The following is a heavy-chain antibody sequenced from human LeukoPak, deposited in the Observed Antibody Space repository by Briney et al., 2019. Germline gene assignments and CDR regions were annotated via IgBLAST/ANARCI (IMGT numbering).Heavy chain of an antibody. J-gene: IGHJ6*03. CDR3: ARHQWHYYYYMGV. CDR2: IYYSGDT. CDR1: GGSISSSSYY. V-gene: IGHV4-39*01. D-gene: IGHD6-19*01. Sequence: SETLSLTCTVSGGSISSSSYYCGWLRQPPGKGLEWIARIYYSGDTYYNPSLKSRRVTISVDTSKNQFSLRLSSVTAADTAVYYCARHQWHYYYYMGVWGKGATVTVSS.